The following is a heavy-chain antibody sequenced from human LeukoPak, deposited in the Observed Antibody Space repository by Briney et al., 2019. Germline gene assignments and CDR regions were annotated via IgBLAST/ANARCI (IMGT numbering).Heavy chain of an antibody. CDR3: ARRAYTTTRKFDS. J-gene: IGHJ4*02. Sequence: SETLSLTCAVYGGSFSGYQWTWIRQPPGKGLEWIGEINHSGSTNYNPSLKSRVTISVDTSENQFSLKLSSVTAADTAVYYCARRAYTTTRKFDSWGQGTLVTVSS. CDR2: INHSGST. CDR1: GGSFSGYQ. D-gene: IGHD2-2*01. V-gene: IGHV4-34*01.